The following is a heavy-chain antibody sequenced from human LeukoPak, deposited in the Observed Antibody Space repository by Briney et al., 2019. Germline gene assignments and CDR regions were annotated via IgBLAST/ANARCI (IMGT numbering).Heavy chain of an antibody. CDR1: AFSDKSNY. J-gene: IGHJ4*02. V-gene: IGHV3-53*01. CDR2: SYSGGSI. CDR3: ASRHCSGENCYAGPLDF. D-gene: IGHD2-8*02. Sequence: PGGSLRLSCVASAFSDKSNYMSWVRQAPGKGREWVSVSYSGGSIYYEDSVKGRFTVSSDVSKNTLYLQMNNLRGEDTAVYYCASRHCSGENCYAGPLDFWGQGIQVTVSS.